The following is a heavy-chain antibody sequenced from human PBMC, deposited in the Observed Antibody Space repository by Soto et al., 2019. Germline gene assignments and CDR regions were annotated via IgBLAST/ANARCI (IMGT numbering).Heavy chain of an antibody. CDR3: ARDLGGSRDS. Sequence: ASVKVSCKASGNTFTGYYIHWVRQAPGQGFEWMGWINPNNDGTTYGEKFQGRVTMTRDTSTSTAYMELSRLRSDDTAVYYCARDLGGSRDSWGQGTLVTVSS. V-gene: IGHV1-2*02. J-gene: IGHJ4*02. CDR1: GNTFTGYY. D-gene: IGHD1-26*01. CDR2: INPNNDGT.